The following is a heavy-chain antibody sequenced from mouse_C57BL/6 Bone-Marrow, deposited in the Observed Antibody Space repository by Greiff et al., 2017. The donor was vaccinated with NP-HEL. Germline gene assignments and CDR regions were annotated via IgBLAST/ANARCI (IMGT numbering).Heavy chain of an antibody. V-gene: IGHV1-64*01. D-gene: IGHD1-1*01. J-gene: IGHJ1*03. Sequence: VKLQQSGAELVKPGASVKLSCKASGYTFTSYWMHWVKQRPGQGLEWIGMIHPNSGSTNYNEKFKSKATLTVDKSSSTAYMQLSSLTSEDSAVYYCARHGSSYWYFDVWGTGTTVTVSS. CDR3: ARHGSSYWYFDV. CDR1: GYTFTSYW. CDR2: IHPNSGST.